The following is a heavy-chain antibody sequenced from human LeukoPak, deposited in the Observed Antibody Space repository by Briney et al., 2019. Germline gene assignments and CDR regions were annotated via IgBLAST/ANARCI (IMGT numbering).Heavy chain of an antibody. CDR2: IYPGDSDT. CDR3: ARCIPGYCSGGSCSNWFDP. J-gene: IGHJ5*02. D-gene: IGHD2-15*01. Sequence: GESLKTSCKGSGYSFTSYWIGWVRQMPGKGLEWMGIIYPGDSDTRYSPSFQGQVTISADKSISTAYLQWSSLKASDTAMYYCARCIPGYCSGGSCSNWFDPWGQGTLVTVSS. CDR1: GYSFTSYW. V-gene: IGHV5-51*01.